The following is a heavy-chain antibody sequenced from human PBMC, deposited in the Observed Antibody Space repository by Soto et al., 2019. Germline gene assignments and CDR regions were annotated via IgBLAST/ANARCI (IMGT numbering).Heavy chain of an antibody. CDR1: GFTVNSNH. J-gene: IGHJ4*02. D-gene: IGHD2-15*01. Sequence: DVQLVESGGGLVQPGGSLRLSCAASGFTVNSNHMSWVRQAPGKGLEWVSVIHSGGSTQYADPVKGRFTISRDNSKNTLYLQMNSLRAEDTAVYYCASYSGSGQGYWGQGTLVTVSS. V-gene: IGHV3-66*01. CDR3: ASYSGSGQGY. CDR2: IHSGGST.